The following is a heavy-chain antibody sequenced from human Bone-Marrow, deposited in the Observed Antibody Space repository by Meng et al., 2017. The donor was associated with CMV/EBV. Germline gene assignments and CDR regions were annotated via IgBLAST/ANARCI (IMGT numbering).Heavy chain of an antibody. CDR2: TYSTRGI. D-gene: IGHD7-27*01. Sequence: SLRLSCTVSGDSVGTGAYYWSWSRQPPGKGLEWIGYTYSTRGIFYNPSLKSRLLISLDSSKNQFSLQLKSVTVADEAVYYCARMVTGGYYFDYWGQGSLVTVSS. CDR1: GDSVGTGAYY. J-gene: IGHJ4*01. CDR3: ARMVTGGYYFDY. V-gene: IGHV4-30-4*01.